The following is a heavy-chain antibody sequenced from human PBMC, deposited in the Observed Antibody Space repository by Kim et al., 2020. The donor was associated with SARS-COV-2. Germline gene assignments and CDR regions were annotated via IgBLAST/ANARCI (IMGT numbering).Heavy chain of an antibody. Sequence: NYNPALKRRVTISGDTSKDQFSLKLRSVTAADTAVYYCARPVRGPYYFDYWGQGTLVTVSS. CDR3: ARPVRGPYYFDY. D-gene: IGHD3-10*01. J-gene: IGHJ4*02. V-gene: IGHV4-34*01.